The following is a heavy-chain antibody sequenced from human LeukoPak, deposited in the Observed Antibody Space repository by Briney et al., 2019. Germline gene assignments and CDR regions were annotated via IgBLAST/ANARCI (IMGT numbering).Heavy chain of an antibody. D-gene: IGHD3-22*01. J-gene: IGHJ4*02. CDR1: GFTFSSYS. CDR2: ISSSSSYI. Sequence: PGGSLRLSCAASGFTFSSYSMNWVRQAPGKGRECVSSISSSSSYIYYADSVKGRFTISRDNAQNSLYLQMNRLRAEDTAVSYCARDYYDSSGYYQRFDYWGQGTLVTVSS. V-gene: IGHV3-21*01. CDR3: ARDYYDSSGYYQRFDY.